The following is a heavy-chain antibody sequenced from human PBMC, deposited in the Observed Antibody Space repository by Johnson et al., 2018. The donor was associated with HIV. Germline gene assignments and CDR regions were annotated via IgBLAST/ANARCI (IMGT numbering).Heavy chain of an antibody. CDR2: IWYDGTNK. D-gene: IGHD2-2*02. CDR3: ARGEGRIPHAFDI. V-gene: IGHV3-33*01. Sequence: QVQLVESGGGVVQPGRSLRLSCAASGFTFSSYGMHWVRQAPGKGLEWVALIWYDGTNKYYADSVKGRFTISRDNSKNTLYLQMGSLRAEDMAVYYCARGEGRIPHAFDIWGQGTMVTVSS. J-gene: IGHJ3*02. CDR1: GFTFSSYG.